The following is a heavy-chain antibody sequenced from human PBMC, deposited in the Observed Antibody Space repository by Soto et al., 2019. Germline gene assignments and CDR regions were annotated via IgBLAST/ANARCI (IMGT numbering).Heavy chain of an antibody. J-gene: IGHJ4*02. Sequence: SETLSLTCTVSGGSISSSSYYWGWIRQPPGKGLEWIGSIYYSWNTYYNPSLKSRVTISVDTAKNQFSLKLSSVTAADTAVYYCARLVYDSSGYRPGWGQGTLVTVSS. CDR2: IYYSWNT. CDR3: ARLVYDSSGYRPG. D-gene: IGHD3-22*01. CDR1: GGSISSSSYY. V-gene: IGHV4-39*01.